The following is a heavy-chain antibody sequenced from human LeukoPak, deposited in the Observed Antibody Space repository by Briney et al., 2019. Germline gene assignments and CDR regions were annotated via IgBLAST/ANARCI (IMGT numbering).Heavy chain of an antibody. J-gene: IGHJ4*02. CDR2: IFPSGST. CDR3: ARVGYNYGYVDY. Sequence: SETLSLTCAVSGYSISSGYSWGWIRQPPGKGLEWIGSIFPSGSTYFNPSLQSRVTISVDTSNNQFSLKLSSVTAVDTAVYYCARVGYNYGYVDYWGQGTLVTVSS. V-gene: IGHV4-38-2*01. CDR1: GYSISSGYS. D-gene: IGHD5-18*01.